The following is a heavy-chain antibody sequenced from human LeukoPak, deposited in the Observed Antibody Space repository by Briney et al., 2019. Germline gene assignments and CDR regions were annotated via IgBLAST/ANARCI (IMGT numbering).Heavy chain of an antibody. CDR3: ARGGLDHAFDL. CDR1: GFTLSTYW. D-gene: IGHD3/OR15-3a*01. Sequence: PGGALRLSCAASGFTLSTYWMYWVRHAPGKGLEYVSRIDNDGSATTYADSVKGRFTVSRDNAQSMVYLQMNSLSPEDTAMFYCARGGLDHAFDLWGQGTMVSVSS. V-gene: IGHV3-74*01. CDR2: IDNDGSAT. J-gene: IGHJ3*01.